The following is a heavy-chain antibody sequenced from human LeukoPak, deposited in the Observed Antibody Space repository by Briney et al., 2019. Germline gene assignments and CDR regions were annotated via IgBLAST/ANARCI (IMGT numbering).Heavy chain of an antibody. CDR3: ASVVRGKLVYYSDY. D-gene: IGHD3-10*01. Sequence: GASGKVSCKASGYTFTGYYMHWVRQAPGQGLEWMGRINPNSGGTNYAQKFQGRVTMTRDTSISTAYMELSRLRSDDTAVYYCASVVRGKLVYYSDYCGQGTLVTVSS. J-gene: IGHJ4*02. CDR2: INPNSGGT. V-gene: IGHV1-2*06. CDR1: GYTFTGYY.